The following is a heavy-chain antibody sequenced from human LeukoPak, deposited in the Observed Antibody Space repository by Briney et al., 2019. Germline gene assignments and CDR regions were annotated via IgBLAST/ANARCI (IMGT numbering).Heavy chain of an antibody. J-gene: IGHJ4*02. V-gene: IGHV1-69*13. Sequence: SVKVSCKASGYSFTSNVISWVRQAPGQGLEWMGGIIPIFGTANYAQKFQGRVTITADESTSTAYMELSSLRSEDTAVYYCARGYVDIVATMDYYFDYWGQGTLVTVSS. CDR1: GYSFTSNV. D-gene: IGHD5-12*01. CDR3: ARGYVDIVATMDYYFDY. CDR2: IIPIFGTA.